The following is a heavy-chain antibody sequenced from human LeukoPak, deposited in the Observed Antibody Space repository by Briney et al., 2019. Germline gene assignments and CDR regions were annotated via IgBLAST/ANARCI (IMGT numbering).Heavy chain of an antibody. Sequence: ASVKVSCKVSGYTLTELSMHWVRQAPGQGLEWMGGIIPIFGTANYAQKFQGRVTITADESTSTAYMELSSLRSEDTAVYYCARDPIAYDSSGYYYDGHFDYWGQGTLVTVSS. J-gene: IGHJ4*02. CDR3: ARDPIAYDSSGYYYDGHFDY. V-gene: IGHV1-69*13. CDR1: GYTLTELS. D-gene: IGHD3-22*01. CDR2: IIPIFGTA.